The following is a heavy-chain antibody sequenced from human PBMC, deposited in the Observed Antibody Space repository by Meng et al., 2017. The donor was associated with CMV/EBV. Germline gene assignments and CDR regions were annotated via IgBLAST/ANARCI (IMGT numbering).Heavy chain of an antibody. CDR1: GGSISSYY. J-gene: IGHJ6*02. CDR2: IYYSGST. V-gene: IGHV4-59*01. CDR3: ARLGKNYYGMDV. Sequence: GSLRLSCTVSGGSISSYYWSWIRQHPGKGLEWIGYIYYSGSTNYNPSLKSRVTISVDTTKNQFSLKLSSVTAADTAVYYCARLGKNYYGMDVWGQGTTVTVSS.